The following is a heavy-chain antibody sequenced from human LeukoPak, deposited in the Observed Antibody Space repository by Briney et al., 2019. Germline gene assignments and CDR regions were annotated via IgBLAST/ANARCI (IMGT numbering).Heavy chain of an antibody. Sequence: LETLSLTCTVSGGSISSRSYYWGWIRQPPGKGLEWIGSIYYSGSTYYNPSLKSRVTISVDTSKNQFSLKLSSVTAADTAVYYCARLTYSSSSEGIDYWGQGTLVTVSS. V-gene: IGHV4-39*01. CDR2: IYYSGST. J-gene: IGHJ4*02. CDR1: GGSISSRSYY. D-gene: IGHD6-6*01. CDR3: ARLTYSSSSEGIDY.